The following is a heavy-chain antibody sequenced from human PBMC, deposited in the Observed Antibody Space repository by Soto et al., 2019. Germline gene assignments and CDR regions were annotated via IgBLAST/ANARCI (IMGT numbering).Heavy chain of an antibody. CDR2: INPGVGNT. Sequence: GASVKVSCKASGYTFTDFYIHWVRQAPGQGLEWMGIINPGVGNTNYSQNFQDRVTLTRDTSTSTVYMELSSLKSEDTATYYCARLGNSTYWGQGTLVTSPQ. V-gene: IGHV1-46*01. D-gene: IGHD4-4*01. J-gene: IGHJ4*02. CDR1: GYTFTDFY. CDR3: ARLGNSTY.